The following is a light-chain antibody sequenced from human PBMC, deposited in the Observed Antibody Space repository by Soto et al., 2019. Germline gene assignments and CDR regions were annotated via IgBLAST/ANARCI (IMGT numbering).Light chain of an antibody. CDR2: GAS. CDR3: QQYGSSPIT. Sequence: EIVLTQSPGTLSLSPGERATLYCRASQSVGSNYLAWYQQKPGQAPRVLIYGASSRATGIPDRFSGSGSATDFTLTISRLEPEDFALYYCQQYGSSPITFGQGTRLE. CDR1: QSVGSNY. J-gene: IGKJ5*01. V-gene: IGKV3-20*01.